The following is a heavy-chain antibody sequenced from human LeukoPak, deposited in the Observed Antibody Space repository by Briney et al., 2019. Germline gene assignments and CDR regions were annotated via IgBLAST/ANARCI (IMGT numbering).Heavy chain of an antibody. CDR2: ISASGGST. CDR3: AKHAPYYFDY. Sequence: QLGGSLRLSCVASGFTFSSSGMSWVRQAPGEGLEWVSSISASGGSTYYADSVKGRFTISRDNAKNTLYLQMHSLRAEDTALYYCAKHAPYYFDYWGQGTPVTVSS. D-gene: IGHD2-2*01. V-gene: IGHV3-23*01. CDR1: GFTFSSSG. J-gene: IGHJ4*02.